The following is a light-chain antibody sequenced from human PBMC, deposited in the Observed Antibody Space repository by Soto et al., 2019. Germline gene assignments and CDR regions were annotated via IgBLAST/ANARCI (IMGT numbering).Light chain of an antibody. CDR2: GAS. J-gene: IGKJ1*01. CDR1: QNINTE. Sequence: EIVLTQSPATLSVSPGERATLSCRASQNINTELAWFQHKYGQAPRLLIYGASIRATDIPARFSGSGSGTEFTLTISSLQSEDVAVYYCQQYFDWPRFGQGTKVDIK. V-gene: IGKV3-15*01. CDR3: QQYFDWPR.